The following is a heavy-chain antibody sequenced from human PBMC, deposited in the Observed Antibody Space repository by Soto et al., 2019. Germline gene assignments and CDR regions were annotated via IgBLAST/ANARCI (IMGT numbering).Heavy chain of an antibody. Sequence: EVQLLESGGGLVQPGGSLRLSCAASGFTFSSYAMSWVRQAPGKGLEWVSAISGSGGSTYYADSVKGRFTISRDNPKNTLYLQMNSLRAEDTDVYYCAKDPQVGGSSPWYFDYWGQGTLVTVSS. D-gene: IGHD3-10*01. V-gene: IGHV3-23*01. CDR2: ISGSGGST. CDR1: GFTFSSYA. CDR3: AKDPQVGGSSPWYFDY. J-gene: IGHJ4*02.